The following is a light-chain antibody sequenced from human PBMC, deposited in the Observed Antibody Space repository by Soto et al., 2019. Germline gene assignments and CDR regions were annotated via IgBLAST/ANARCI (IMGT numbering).Light chain of an antibody. CDR1: QGISNY. V-gene: IGKV1-27*01. CDR3: QKYNIAPRT. J-gene: IGKJ1*01. Sequence: DIQMTQSPSSLSASVGDRVTITCRTSQGISNYLAWYQQKPGKVPKLLIYAASTLQSGVPSRFSGSGSGTDVTLTISSLQPEDVATYYCQKYNIAPRTCGQGTKVEIK. CDR2: AAS.